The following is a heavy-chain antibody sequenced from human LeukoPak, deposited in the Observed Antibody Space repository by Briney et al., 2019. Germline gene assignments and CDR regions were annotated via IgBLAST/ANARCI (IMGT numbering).Heavy chain of an antibody. D-gene: IGHD5-18*01. CDR3: ASEDVDTGDF. J-gene: IGHJ4*02. V-gene: IGHV3-30*01. Sequence: GRSLRLSCAASGFTFTNAGIHWVRLAAGKGLEWASFISHDGTNKYYSDSVDGRFIVSRLNSQNTVYLQMNDLRPEDTATYYCASEDVDTGDFWGQGTLVTVSS. CDR2: ISHDGTNK. CDR1: GFTFTNAG.